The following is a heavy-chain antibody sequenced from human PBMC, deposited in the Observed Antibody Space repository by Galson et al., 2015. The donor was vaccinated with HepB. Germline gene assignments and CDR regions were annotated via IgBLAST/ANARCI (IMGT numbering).Heavy chain of an antibody. CDR2: INHSGST. Sequence: ETLSLTCAVYGGSFSGYYWSWIRQPPGKGLEWIGEINHSGSTHYNPSLKSRVTISVDTSKNQFSLKLSSVTAADTAVYYCARGPDSGWSPYYFDYWRQGTLVTVSS. D-gene: IGHD6-19*01. CDR3: ARGPDSGWSPYYFDY. J-gene: IGHJ4*02. CDR1: GGSFSGYY. V-gene: IGHV4-34*01.